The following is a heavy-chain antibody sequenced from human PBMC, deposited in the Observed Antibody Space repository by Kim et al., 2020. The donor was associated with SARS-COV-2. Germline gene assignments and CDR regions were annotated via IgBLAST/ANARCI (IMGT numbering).Heavy chain of an antibody. V-gene: IGHV3-30*18. CDR1: GFTFTSYG. Sequence: GGSLRLSCTASGFTFTSYGMHWVRQAPGKGLEWVAVISYDGSNKYYADSVKGRFTISRDNSKNTLYLQMNSLRAEDTAVYYCAKHGYKAWDSSGYYYPASHYYYYDGMDVWGQGTTVTVSS. CDR3: AKHGYKAWDSSGYYYPASHYYYYDGMDV. D-gene: IGHD3-22*01. CDR2: ISYDGSNK. J-gene: IGHJ6*02.